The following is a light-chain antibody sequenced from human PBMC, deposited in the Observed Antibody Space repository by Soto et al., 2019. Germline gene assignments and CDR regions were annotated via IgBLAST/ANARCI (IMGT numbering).Light chain of an antibody. CDR2: AAS. V-gene: IGKV3-20*01. J-gene: IGKJ1*01. CDR1: QSVSTSY. CDR3: QQYAGSSWT. Sequence: IVLTQSPRTLYLSPGEGATLSCRASQSVSTSYLAWYQQKPGQAPRLLIYAASSRATGIPDRFSGGGSGTDFTLTISRLEPEDFAVYYCQQYAGSSWTFGQGTKVDI.